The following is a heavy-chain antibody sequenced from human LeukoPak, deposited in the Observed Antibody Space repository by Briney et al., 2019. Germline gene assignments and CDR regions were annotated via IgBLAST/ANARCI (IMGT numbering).Heavy chain of an antibody. J-gene: IGHJ4*02. D-gene: IGHD3-22*01. CDR2: IYSGGST. Sequence: PGGSLRLSCAASGFTVSSNYMSWVRQAPGKGLEWVSVIYSGGSTYYADSVRGRFTISRDNSKNTLYLQMNSLGAEDTAVYYCARVSYYDSSCYYFLSYVDYWGQGTLVTVSS. CDR1: GFTVSSNY. V-gene: IGHV3-53*01. CDR3: ARVSYYDSSCYYFLSYVDY.